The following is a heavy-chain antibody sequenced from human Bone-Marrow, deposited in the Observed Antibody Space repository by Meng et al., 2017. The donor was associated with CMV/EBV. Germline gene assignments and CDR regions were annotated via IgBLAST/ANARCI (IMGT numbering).Heavy chain of an antibody. CDR2: IKEDGGEK. Sequence: GGSLRLSCAASGFAFGNYAMSWVRQAPGRGLEWVANIKEDGGEKYYVDSVKGRFTISRDNAKNSLYLQMNSLRAEDTAVYYCARVLQIIMAARHGWFDPWGQGTLVTVSS. D-gene: IGHD6-6*01. CDR3: ARVLQIIMAARHGWFDP. CDR1: GFAFGNYA. J-gene: IGHJ5*02. V-gene: IGHV3-7*01.